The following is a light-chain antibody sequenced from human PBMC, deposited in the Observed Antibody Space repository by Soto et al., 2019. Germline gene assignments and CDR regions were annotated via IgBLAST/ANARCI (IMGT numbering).Light chain of an antibody. CDR2: DVT. CDR1: SSDVGAYDY. CDR3: CSYAGSYSYVI. V-gene: IGLV2-11*01. J-gene: IGLJ2*01. Sequence: QSVLTQPRSVSGSPGQSVTISCTGTSSDVGAYDYVSWYQQYPGKAPKLMIYDVTKRPSGVPDRFFGSKSGNTASLTISGLQAEDEADYHCCSYAGSYSYVIFGGGTKVTVL.